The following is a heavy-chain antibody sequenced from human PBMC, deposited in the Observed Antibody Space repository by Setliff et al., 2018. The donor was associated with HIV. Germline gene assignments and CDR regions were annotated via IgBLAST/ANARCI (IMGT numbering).Heavy chain of an antibody. J-gene: IGHJ4*02. Sequence: SETLSLTCAVYGGSFSASYWSWIRQAPGKGLEWIGEINHSGITHFNPSLDTRVTMFADTSKNQFSLRLSPVTAADTAIYYCAKGPRGLGLRYNFDYWAQGSQVTVSS. V-gene: IGHV4-34*01. D-gene: IGHD5-18*01. CDR2: INHSGIT. CDR3: AKGPRGLGLRYNFDY. CDR1: GGSFSASY.